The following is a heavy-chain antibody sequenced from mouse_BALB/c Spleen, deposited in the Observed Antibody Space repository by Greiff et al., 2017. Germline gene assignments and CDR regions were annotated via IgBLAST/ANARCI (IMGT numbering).Heavy chain of an antibody. V-gene: IGHV5-12-2*01. CDR1: GFTFSSYT. CDR3: ARRGTSGAMDY. CDR2: ISNGGGST. Sequence: EVKLMESGGGLVQPGGSLKLSCAASGFTFSSYTMSWVRQTPEKRLEWVAYISNGGGSTYYPDTVKGRFTISRDNAKNTLYLQMSSRKSEDTAMYYCARRGTSGAMDYWGQGTSVTVSS. J-gene: IGHJ4*01. D-gene: IGHD3-3*01.